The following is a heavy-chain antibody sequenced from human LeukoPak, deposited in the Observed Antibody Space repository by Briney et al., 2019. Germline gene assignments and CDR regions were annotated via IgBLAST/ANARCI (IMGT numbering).Heavy chain of an antibody. Sequence: SKTLSLTFTVPEASINSHWWTWIRQSPGKTLEWIGYIYYSGSTNYNPPLKSRVTISVDMSKNQSSLNMTSVTAAGAAVYYCARGSGTYDYWGQGTLVTVSS. CDR1: EASINSHW. V-gene: IGHV4-59*08. D-gene: IGHD1-14*01. CDR3: ARGSGTYDY. CDR2: IYYSGST. J-gene: IGHJ4*02.